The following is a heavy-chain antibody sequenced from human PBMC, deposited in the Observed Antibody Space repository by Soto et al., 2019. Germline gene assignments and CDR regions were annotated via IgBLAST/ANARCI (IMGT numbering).Heavy chain of an antibody. J-gene: IGHJ5*02. CDR3: ARGKDYYDSSGYFYWFDP. CDR1: GYTFTSYD. Sequence: ASVKVSCKASGYTFTSYDINWVRQATGQGLEWMGWMNPNSGNTGYAQKFQGRVTMTRNTSISTAYMELSSLRSEDTAVYYCARGKDYYDSSGYFYWFDPWGQGTPVTVSS. CDR2: MNPNSGNT. V-gene: IGHV1-8*01. D-gene: IGHD3-22*01.